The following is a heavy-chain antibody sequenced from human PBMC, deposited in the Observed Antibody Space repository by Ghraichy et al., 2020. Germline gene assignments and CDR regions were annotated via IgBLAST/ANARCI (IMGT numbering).Heavy chain of an antibody. CDR2: IYYSGST. Sequence: SETLSLTCTVSGGSISSSSYYWGWIRQPPGKGLEWIGSIYYSGSTYYNPSLKSRVTISVDTSKNQFSLKLSSVTAADTAVYYCARDDYGDYGGFDYWGQGTLVTVSS. CDR3: ARDDYGDYGGFDY. J-gene: IGHJ4*02. V-gene: IGHV4-39*07. D-gene: IGHD4-17*01. CDR1: GGSISSSSYY.